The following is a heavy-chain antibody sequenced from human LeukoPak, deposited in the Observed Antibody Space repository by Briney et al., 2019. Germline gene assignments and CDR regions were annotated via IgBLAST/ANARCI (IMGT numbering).Heavy chain of an antibody. J-gene: IGHJ3*02. CDR1: GYTFTGYY. V-gene: IGHV1-2*02. D-gene: IGHD2-15*01. CDR2: INPNSGGT. CDR3: ARGVRIDYSAFDI. Sequence: ASVKVSCKASGYTFTGYYMHWVRQAPGQGLEWMGWINPNSGGTNYAQKFQGRVTMTRDTSISTAYMELSRLRSDDTAVYHCARGVRIDYSAFDIWGQGTMVTVSS.